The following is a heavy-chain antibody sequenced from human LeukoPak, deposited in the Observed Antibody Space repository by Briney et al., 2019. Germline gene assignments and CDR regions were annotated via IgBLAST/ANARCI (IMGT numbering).Heavy chain of an antibody. Sequence: ASVNVSCKASGYTFTSYDINSVRQATGQELEWMGWMNPNSGNKCYAQKFQGRVTLTRNTSIRTASMDLSSLTAKDTDGYYCAKTKVGATPFDGWGQGTLVTVYS. CDR2: MNPNSGNK. D-gene: IGHD1-26*01. J-gene: IGHJ4*02. CDR1: GYTFTSYD. V-gene: IGHV1-8*01. CDR3: AKTKVGATPFDG.